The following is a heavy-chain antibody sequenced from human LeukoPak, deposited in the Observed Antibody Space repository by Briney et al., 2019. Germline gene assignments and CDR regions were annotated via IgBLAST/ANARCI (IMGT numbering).Heavy chain of an antibody. D-gene: IGHD2-8*01. CDR2: ITTSNGNT. J-gene: IGHJ4*02. CDR3: GRVINGFIDY. CDR1: GYTFISYG. V-gene: IGHV1-18*01. Sequence: AASVKVSCKASGYTFISYGISWVRQAPGQGLEWMGWITTSNGNTNYAQKFQDKFTMTSDTPTSTAYMELRSLRSDDTAVYYCGRVINGFIDYWGQGTLVTVSS.